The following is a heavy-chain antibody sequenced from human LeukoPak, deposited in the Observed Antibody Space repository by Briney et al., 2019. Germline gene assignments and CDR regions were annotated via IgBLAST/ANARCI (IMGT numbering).Heavy chain of an antibody. Sequence: PGGSLRLSCAASGFTFSYYNMNWVRQAPGKGLEWVSYIGSGGSPIYYADSVRGRFSISRDNAKKSLYLQMNSLRVEDTAVYYCARDGRESPYYYGMDVWGQGTTVTVPS. CDR3: ARDGRESPYYYGMDV. V-gene: IGHV3-48*04. CDR2: IGSGGSPI. J-gene: IGHJ6*02. D-gene: IGHD3-10*01. CDR1: GFTFSYYN.